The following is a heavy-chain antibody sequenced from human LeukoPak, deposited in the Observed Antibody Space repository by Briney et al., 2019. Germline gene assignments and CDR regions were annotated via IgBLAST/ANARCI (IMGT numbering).Heavy chain of an antibody. D-gene: IGHD6-6*01. J-gene: IGHJ6*03. Sequence: GGSLRLSCAASGLTFSRYGVHWVRQAPGKGLEWVAVISYDGYNKYYADSVKGRFTISRDNSKNALYLQMNSLRSEDTAVYYCAKESSSSFGQWKYYYYYMDVWGKGTTVTVSS. CDR2: ISYDGYNK. V-gene: IGHV3-30*18. CDR3: AKESSSSFGQWKYYYYYMDV. CDR1: GLTFSRYG.